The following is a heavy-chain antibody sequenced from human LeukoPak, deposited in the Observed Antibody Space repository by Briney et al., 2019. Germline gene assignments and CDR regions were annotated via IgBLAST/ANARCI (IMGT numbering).Heavy chain of an antibody. CDR2: INPNSGGT. V-gene: IGHV1-2*04. Sequence: GASVKVSCKASGYTFTGYYMHWVRQAPGQGLEWMGWINPNSGGTNYAQKFQGWVTMTRDTSISTAYMELSRLRSDDTAVYYCARGSKRFGELLYLYWGQGTLVTVSS. J-gene: IGHJ4*02. D-gene: IGHD3-10*01. CDR1: GYTFTGYY. CDR3: ARGSKRFGELLYLY.